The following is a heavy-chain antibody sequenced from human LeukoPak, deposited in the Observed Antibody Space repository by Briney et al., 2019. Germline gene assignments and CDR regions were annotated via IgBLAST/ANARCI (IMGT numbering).Heavy chain of an antibody. CDR2: INPNSGGT. CDR3: ARIRSGSYYSDAFDI. Sequence: ASVKVSCKASGYTFTGYYMHWVRQAPGQGLEWMGWINPNSGGTNYAQKFQGRVTMTRDTSISTAYMELSRLRSDDTAVYYCARIRSGSYYSDAFDIWGQGTMVTVSS. V-gene: IGHV1-2*02. D-gene: IGHD3-10*01. J-gene: IGHJ3*02. CDR1: GYTFTGYY.